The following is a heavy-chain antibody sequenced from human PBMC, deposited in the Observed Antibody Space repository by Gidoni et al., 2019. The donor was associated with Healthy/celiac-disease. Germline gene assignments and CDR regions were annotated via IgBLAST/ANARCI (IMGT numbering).Heavy chain of an antibody. V-gene: IGHV3-21*02. CDR1: GVTFSSYS. CDR2: ISSSSSYI. J-gene: IGHJ2*01. CDR3: ARGISWYFDL. Sequence: EVQLGESGGGLVKPGGSLRLSCAASGVTFSSYSMNGVRQAPGKGLEWVSSISSSSSYIYYADSVKGRFTISRDNAKNSLYLQMNSLSAEDTAVYYCARGISWYFDLLGRGTLVTVSS.